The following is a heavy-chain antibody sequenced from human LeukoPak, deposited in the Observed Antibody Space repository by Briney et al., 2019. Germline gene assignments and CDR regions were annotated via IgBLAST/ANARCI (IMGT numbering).Heavy chain of an antibody. CDR3: ARVSYYGSGNYYYYYMDV. D-gene: IGHD3-10*01. Sequence: GGSLKLSCAASGFTVSSNYMSWVRQAPGKGLERVSVIYSGGSTYYADSVKGRFTISRDNSKNTLYLQMNSLRAEDTAVYHCARVSYYGSGNYYYYYMDVWGKGTTVTISS. CDR2: IYSGGST. CDR1: GFTVSSNY. V-gene: IGHV3-53*01. J-gene: IGHJ6*03.